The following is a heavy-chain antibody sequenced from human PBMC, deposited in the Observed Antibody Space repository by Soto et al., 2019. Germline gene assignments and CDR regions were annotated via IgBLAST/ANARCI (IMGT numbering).Heavy chain of an antibody. J-gene: IGHJ6*03. CDR1: GYSFTTYA. V-gene: IGHV1-3*01. CDR3: AREGVAVGAYYYHYYMDV. D-gene: IGHD2-15*01. CDR2: INSGNGNT. Sequence: QVQLVQSGAEVKKPGASVKVSCKASGYSFTTYAVHWVRQAPGQRLEWMGWINSGNGNTKYSQKFQGRVTISWDTSASTAYMELSSLRSEDTAGYYCAREGVAVGAYYYHYYMDVWGKGTTVTVSS.